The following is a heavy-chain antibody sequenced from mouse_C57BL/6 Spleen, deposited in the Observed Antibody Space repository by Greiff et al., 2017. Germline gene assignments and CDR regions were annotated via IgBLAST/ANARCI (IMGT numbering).Heavy chain of an antibody. V-gene: IGHV1-85*01. CDR1: GYTFTSYD. CDR2: IYPRDGST. CDR3: AREGDYDDGAGFAY. J-gene: IGHJ3*01. Sequence: VQLQQSGPELVKPGASVKLSCKASGYTFTSYDINWVKQRPGPGLEWIGWIYPRDGSTKDNEKFKGKATLTVDTSSSTAYMELHSLTSEDSAVYFCAREGDYDDGAGFAYWGQGTLVTVSA. D-gene: IGHD2-4*01.